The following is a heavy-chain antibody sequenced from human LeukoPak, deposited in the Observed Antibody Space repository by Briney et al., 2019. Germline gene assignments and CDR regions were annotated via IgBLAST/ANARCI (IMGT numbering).Heavy chain of an antibody. CDR3: ARGRAMVTS. J-gene: IGHJ4*02. Sequence: SETLSLTCTVSGGSISSYYWSWIRQPPGKGLEWIGYIYYGGSTNYNPSLKSRVTISVDTSKNQFSLKLSSVPAADTAVYYCARGRAMVTSWGQGTLVTVSS. CDR1: GGSISSYY. D-gene: IGHD5-18*01. CDR2: IYYGGST. V-gene: IGHV4-59*01.